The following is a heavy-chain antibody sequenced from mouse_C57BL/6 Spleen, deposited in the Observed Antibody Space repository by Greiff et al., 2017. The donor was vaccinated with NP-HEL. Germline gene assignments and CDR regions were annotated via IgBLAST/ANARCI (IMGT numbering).Heavy chain of an antibody. J-gene: IGHJ2*01. CDR1: GYTFTSYW. CDR3: ASGYYGSNLYFDY. CDR2: IDPSDSET. D-gene: IGHD1-1*01. Sequence: QVQLQQPGAELVRPGSSVKLSCKASGYTFTSYWMHWVKQRPIQGLEWIGNIDPSDSETHYNQKFKDKATLTVDKSSSTAYMQLSSLTSEDSAVYYCASGYYGSNLYFDYWGQGTTLTVSS. V-gene: IGHV1-52*01.